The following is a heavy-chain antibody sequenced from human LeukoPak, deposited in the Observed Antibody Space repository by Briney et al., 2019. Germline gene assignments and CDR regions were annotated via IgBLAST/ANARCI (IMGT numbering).Heavy chain of an antibody. V-gene: IGHV3-11*01. J-gene: IGHJ4*02. D-gene: IGHD1-26*01. CDR1: GFTFSDYY. Sequence: GGSLRLSCAASGFTFSDYYMSWIRQAPGKGLEWVSYISSSGSTIYYADSVEGRFTISRDNAKNSLYLQMNSLRAEDTAVYYCARDRRYLADDYWGQGTLVTVSS. CDR2: ISSSGSTI. CDR3: ARDRRYLADDY.